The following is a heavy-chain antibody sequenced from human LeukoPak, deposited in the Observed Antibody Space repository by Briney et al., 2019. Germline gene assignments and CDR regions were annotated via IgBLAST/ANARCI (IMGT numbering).Heavy chain of an antibody. CDR3: AKGSRRHSSGWNDFDY. CDR2: ISGSGGST. CDR1: GFTFSSYA. D-gene: IGHD6-19*01. J-gene: IGHJ4*02. V-gene: IGHV3-23*01. Sequence: GGSLRLSCAASGFTFSSYAMSWVRQAPGKGLEWVSAISGSGGSTYYADSVKGRFTISRDNSKNTLYLQMNSLRAEDTAVYYCAKGSRRHSSGWNDFDYWGQGTLVAVSS.